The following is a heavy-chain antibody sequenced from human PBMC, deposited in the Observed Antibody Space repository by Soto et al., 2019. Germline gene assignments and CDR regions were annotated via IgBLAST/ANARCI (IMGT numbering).Heavy chain of an antibody. D-gene: IGHD5-12*01. V-gene: IGHV3-23*01. CDR2: ISGSGGST. CDR3: AKDSVAERWIFDY. J-gene: IGHJ4*02. CDR1: GFTFSSYA. Sequence: EVQLLASGGGLVQPGGSLRLSCAASGFTFSSYAMSWVRQAPGKGLEWVSAISGSGGSTYYADSVKGRFTISRDNSKNTLYLQMNSLRDEDTAVYYCAKDSVAERWIFDYWGEGTLVTVYS.